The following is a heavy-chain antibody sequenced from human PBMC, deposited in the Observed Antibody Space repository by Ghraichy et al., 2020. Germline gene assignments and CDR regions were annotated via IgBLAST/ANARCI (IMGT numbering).Heavy chain of an antibody. CDR3: GRVQRYCTSTSCSPTIAARPSYFDY. Sequence: SETLSLTCAVYGGSFSGYYWSWIRQPPGKGLEWIGEINHSGSTNYNPSLKSRVTISLDTSKNQFSLKLSSVTAADMAVYYCGRVQRYCTSTSCSPTIAARPSYFDYWGQGTLVTVSS. D-gene: IGHD2-2*01. CDR2: INHSGST. V-gene: IGHV4-34*01. CDR1: GGSFSGYY. J-gene: IGHJ4*02.